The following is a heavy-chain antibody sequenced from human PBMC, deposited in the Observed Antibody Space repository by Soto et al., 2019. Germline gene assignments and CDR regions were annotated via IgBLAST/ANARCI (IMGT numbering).Heavy chain of an antibody. D-gene: IGHD4-17*01. V-gene: IGHV1-18*01. CDR1: GYIFNSFG. J-gene: IGHJ4*02. CDR2: ISAYTGNT. Sequence: ASVKVSCKASGYIFNSFGISWVRQAPGQVLEWMGWISAYTGNTKYAQNFQGRVTMTTDTSTSTAYMELRSLRSDDTAVYYCARRWTTGEIDYWGQGTLVTVSS. CDR3: ARRWTTGEIDY.